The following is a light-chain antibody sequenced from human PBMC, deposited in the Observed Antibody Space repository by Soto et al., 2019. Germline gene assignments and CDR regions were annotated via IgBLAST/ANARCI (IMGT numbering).Light chain of an antibody. Sequence: ELVMTQSPATLSVSPGEKATLSCRASQSVSSNLAWYQQKPGQAPRLLIYGASTRATGIPARFSGSGSGTEFTLTISSLQSEDFAVYYCQQYNNWPGTFGQGTRW. J-gene: IGKJ1*01. CDR1: QSVSSN. V-gene: IGKV3-15*01. CDR3: QQYNNWPGT. CDR2: GAS.